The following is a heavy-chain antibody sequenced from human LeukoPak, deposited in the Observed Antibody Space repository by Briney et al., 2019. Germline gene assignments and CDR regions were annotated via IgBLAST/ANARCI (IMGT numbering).Heavy chain of an antibody. CDR1: GFTFSSYS. J-gene: IGHJ4*02. CDR3: ARVRSITFGGVIAPDY. D-gene: IGHD3-16*02. CDR2: ISSSSSYI. Sequence: GGSLRLSCAASGFTFSSYSMNWVRQAPGKGLEWVSSISSSSSYIYYADSVKGRFTISRDNAKNSLYLQMNSLRAEDTAVYYCARVRSITFGGVIAPDYWGLGTLVTVSS. V-gene: IGHV3-21*01.